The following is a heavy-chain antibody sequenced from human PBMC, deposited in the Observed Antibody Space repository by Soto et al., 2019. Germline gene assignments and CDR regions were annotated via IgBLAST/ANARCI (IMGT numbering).Heavy chain of an antibody. CDR3: ARVRSWFGELSYYGMDV. D-gene: IGHD3-10*01. CDR1: GYTFTSYY. J-gene: IGHJ6*02. V-gene: IGHV1-46*01. Sequence: QVQLVQSGAEVKKPGASVKVSCKASGYTFTSYYMHWVRQAPGQGLEWMGIINPSGGSTSYAQKFQGGVTMTRDTSTSTVYMELSSLRSEDTAVYYCARVRSWFGELSYYGMDVWGQGTTVTVSS. CDR2: INPSGGST.